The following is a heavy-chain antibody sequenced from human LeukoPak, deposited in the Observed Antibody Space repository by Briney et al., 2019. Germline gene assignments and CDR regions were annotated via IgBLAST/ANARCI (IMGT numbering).Heavy chain of an antibody. CDR1: GFTFSSYW. D-gene: IGHD3-10*01. CDR3: AKDMGFSLSLFTFDY. Sequence: GGSLRLSCAASGFTFSSYWMSWVRQAPGKGLEWVANIKQDGSEKYYVDSVKGRFTISRHNAKNSLYLQMNSLRAEDTALYYCAKDMGFSLSLFTFDYWGQGTLVTVSS. J-gene: IGHJ4*02. V-gene: IGHV3-7*03. CDR2: IKQDGSEK.